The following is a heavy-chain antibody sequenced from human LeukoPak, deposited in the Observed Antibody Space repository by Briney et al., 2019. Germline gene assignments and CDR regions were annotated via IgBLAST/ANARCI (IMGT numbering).Heavy chain of an antibody. D-gene: IGHD3-16*01. Sequence: SVKVSCKASGDTFSTFAIGWVRQAPGQGFEWMGRIIPTSSVPNYAQKFRDRLTISADASARTAYLELSSLTSDDTAVYYCAREPRVGESTSTFWGQGTLVTVSS. CDR1: GDTFSTFA. CDR2: IIPTSSVP. CDR3: AREPRVGESTSTF. J-gene: IGHJ4*02. V-gene: IGHV1-69*01.